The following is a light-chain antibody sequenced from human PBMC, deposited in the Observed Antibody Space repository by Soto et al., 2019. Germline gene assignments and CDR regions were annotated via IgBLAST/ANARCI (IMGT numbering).Light chain of an antibody. J-gene: IGLJ1*01. CDR3: SSYTSSNTYV. CDR2: DVS. V-gene: IGLV2-14*03. Sequence: QSLLTQPASGSGSPGQSITISCTGTISDVSGYNFVSWYQQYPGKAPKLMIYDVSNRPSGVSNRFSGSKSGNTASLTISGLQAEDEADYYCSSYTSSNTYVFGAGTKVTVL. CDR1: ISDVSGYNF.